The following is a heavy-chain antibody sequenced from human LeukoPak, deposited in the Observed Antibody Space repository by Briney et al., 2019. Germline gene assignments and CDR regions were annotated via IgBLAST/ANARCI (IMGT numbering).Heavy chain of an antibody. V-gene: IGHV4-61*02. CDR1: GVSISSGSYY. CDR2: IHTSGST. CDR3: ARSGRDVGFAFDI. D-gene: IGHD5-12*01. J-gene: IGHJ3*02. Sequence: PSETLSLTCTVSGVSISSGSYYWRWIRQPAGKGLEWIGRIHTSGSTDYNPSLKSRVTISVDTSKNQFSLKLSSVTAADTAVYYCARSGRDVGFAFDIWGQGTLVTISS.